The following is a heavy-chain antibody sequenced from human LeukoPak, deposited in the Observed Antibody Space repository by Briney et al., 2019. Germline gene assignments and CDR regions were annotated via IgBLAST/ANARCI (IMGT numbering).Heavy chain of an antibody. CDR3: AKGSSSKPGYSSGWPGDYFDY. V-gene: IGHV3-9*01. CDR1: GFTFDDYA. J-gene: IGHJ4*02. Sequence: GGSLRLSCAASGFTFDDYAMHWVRQAPGKGLEWVSGISWNGGSIGYADSVKGRFTISRDNAKNSLYLQMNSLRAEDTALYYCAKGSSSKPGYSSGWPGDYFDYWGQGTLVTVSS. D-gene: IGHD6-19*01. CDR2: ISWNGGSI.